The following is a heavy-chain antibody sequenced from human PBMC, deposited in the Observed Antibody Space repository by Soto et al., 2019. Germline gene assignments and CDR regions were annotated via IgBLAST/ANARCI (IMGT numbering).Heavy chain of an antibody. CDR1: GYTFSAYT. V-gene: IGHV1-3*01. J-gene: IGHJ3*02. CDR2: SNAGSGNT. Sequence: QAQLVQSGAEMKKPGASVKVSCKATGYTFSAYTMNCMRQAPGQSLEWMGWSNAGSGNTKYSQNFQGRVSITRDTSASTVYMELTGLTSEDTAVYYCARDTETLGPRTNDALDIWGQGTMVTVSS. CDR3: ARDTETLGPRTNDALDI. D-gene: IGHD3-3*01.